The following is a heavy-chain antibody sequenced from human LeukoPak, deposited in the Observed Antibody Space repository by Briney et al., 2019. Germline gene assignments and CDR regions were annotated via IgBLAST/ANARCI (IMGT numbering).Heavy chain of an antibody. D-gene: IGHD6-19*01. CDR1: GFTFSSYA. J-gene: IGHJ4*02. CDR3: AKFIAVAGLDY. V-gene: IGHV3-9*01. Sequence: PGGSLRLSCAASGFTFSSYAMSWVRQAPGKGLEWVSGISWNSGSIGYADSVKGRFTISRDNAKNSLYLQMNSLRAEDTALYYCAKFIAVAGLDYWGQGTLVTVSS. CDR2: ISWNSGSI.